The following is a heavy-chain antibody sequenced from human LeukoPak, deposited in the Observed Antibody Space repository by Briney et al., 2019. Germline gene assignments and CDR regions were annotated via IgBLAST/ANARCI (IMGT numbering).Heavy chain of an antibody. V-gene: IGHV4-59*01. J-gene: IGHJ2*01. CDR2: IYYSGST. CDR1: GGSISGYY. Sequence: SETLSLTCTVSGGSISGYYYNWIRQPPGKGLEWIGYIYYSGSTNYNPSLKSRVTISLDTSKNQFSLKMSSVTTADTAVYYCARSVVTLYWYFDLWGRGTLVTVSS. D-gene: IGHD4-23*01. CDR3: ARSVVTLYWYFDL.